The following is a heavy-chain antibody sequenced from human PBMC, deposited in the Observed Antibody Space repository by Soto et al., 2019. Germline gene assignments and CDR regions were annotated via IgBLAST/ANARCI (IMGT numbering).Heavy chain of an antibody. CDR1: GFTFRGHG. J-gene: IGHJ3*01. V-gene: IGHV3-33*01. CDR3: ARDPESCGGGSCVAFDL. Sequence: HVQLVESGGGVVQPGRSLRLSCAASGFTFRGHGMHWVRQAPGRGLEWVAVIWYDGSQIYYGDSVRGRFTISRDNSKDTLYLQMNSLRAEDTAVYYCARDPESCGGGSCVAFDLWGQGTMVTVSS. D-gene: IGHD2-15*01. CDR2: IWYDGSQI.